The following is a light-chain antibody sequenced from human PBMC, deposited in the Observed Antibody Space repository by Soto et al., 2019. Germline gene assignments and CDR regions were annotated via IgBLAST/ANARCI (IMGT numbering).Light chain of an antibody. J-gene: IGKJ5*01. CDR3: QLRTT. Sequence: VMTQAPATLSVAPGERATLSCRASQTINNNVAWYQLKDGQVPRLVIYGASTRATGIPARFSGSGSGTDFTLTISSLEPEDFAVYYCQLRTTFGQGTRLEIK. V-gene: IGKV3D-15*01. CDR1: QTINNN. CDR2: GAS.